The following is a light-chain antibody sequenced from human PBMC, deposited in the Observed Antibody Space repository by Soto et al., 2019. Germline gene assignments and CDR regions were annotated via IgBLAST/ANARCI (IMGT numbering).Light chain of an antibody. J-gene: IGKJ5*01. CDR1: QNIRKS. V-gene: IGKV1-39*01. Sequence: DVPLTQSPSSLSASIGDRVTITCRASQNIRKSLNWYQHKPGQAPTFLIYAASTSQTGVPSRFSGTGSETEFTLTISSLEVEDFATYYCQQTHSSPITFGQGTRLDIK. CDR2: AAS. CDR3: QQTHSSPIT.